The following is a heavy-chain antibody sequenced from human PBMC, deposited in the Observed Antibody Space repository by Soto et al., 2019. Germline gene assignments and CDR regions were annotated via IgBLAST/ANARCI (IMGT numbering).Heavy chain of an antibody. Sequence: GGSLRLSCAASGFTFSNYAMSWVRQAPGKGLEWVSLVSATAGTTYYTDSVKGRFTISRDNSRNTLYLQMNSLRVEDTAVYYCAKDFRLEWLSGYFDYWGQGTLVTVSS. CDR2: VSATAGTT. J-gene: IGHJ4*02. CDR3: AKDFRLEWLSGYFDY. D-gene: IGHD3-3*01. CDR1: GFTFSNYA. V-gene: IGHV3-23*01.